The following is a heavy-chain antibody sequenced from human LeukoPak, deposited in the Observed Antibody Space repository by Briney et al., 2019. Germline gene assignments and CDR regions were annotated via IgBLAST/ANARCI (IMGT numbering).Heavy chain of an antibody. CDR1: GFTFSSYW. CDR2: IKQDGSEK. V-gene: IGHV3-7*01. D-gene: IGHD3-10*01. Sequence: PGGSLRLSCAASGFTFSSYWMSWVRQAPGKGLEWVANIKQDGSEKYYVDSVKGRFTISRDNSKNTLYLQMNSLRAEDTAVYYCAKDPRKITYFDYWGQGTLVTVSS. J-gene: IGHJ4*02. CDR3: AKDPRKITYFDY.